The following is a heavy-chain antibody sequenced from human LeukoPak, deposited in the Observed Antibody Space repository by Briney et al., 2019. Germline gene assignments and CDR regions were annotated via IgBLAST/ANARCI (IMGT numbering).Heavy chain of an antibody. J-gene: IGHJ4*02. V-gene: IGHV4-59*01. CDR3: ARALGHSYGYLSDY. D-gene: IGHD5-18*01. CDR2: IYYSGST. Sequence: PSETLSLTCTVSGGSISSYYWSWIRQPPGKGLEWIGYIYYSGSTNYNPSLKSRVTISVDTSKNQFSLKLSSVTAADTAVYYCARALGHSYGYLSDYWGQGTLVTVSS. CDR1: GGSISSYY.